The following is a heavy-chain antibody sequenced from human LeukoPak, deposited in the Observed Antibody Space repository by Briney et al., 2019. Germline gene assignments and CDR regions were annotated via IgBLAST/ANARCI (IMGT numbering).Heavy chain of an antibody. J-gene: IGHJ4*02. CDR2: ISSSGSTI. CDR3: ARAHSSSRPFFDY. D-gene: IGHD6-13*01. V-gene: IGHV3-11*04. CDR1: GFTFSDYY. Sequence: GGSLRLSCAASGFTFSDYYMSWIRQAPGKGLEWVSYISSSGSTIYYADSVKGRFTISRDNAKNSLYLQMNSLRAEDTAVYYCARAHSSSRPFFDYWGQGTLVTVSS.